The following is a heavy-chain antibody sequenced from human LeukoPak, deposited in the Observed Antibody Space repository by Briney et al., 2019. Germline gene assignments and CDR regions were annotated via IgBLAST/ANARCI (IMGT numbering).Heavy chain of an antibody. D-gene: IGHD3-16*02. V-gene: IGHV3-23*01. J-gene: IGHJ4*01. CDR1: GFTFSSYA. CDR3: ARAGFYRFDY. CDR2: ISGSGGST. Sequence: TGGSLRLSCAASGFTFSSYAMSWVRQAPGKGLEWVSAISGSGGSTYYADSVKGRFTISRDDAENTLYLQMNGLRAEDTAIYYCARAGFYRFDYWGHGTLVTVSS.